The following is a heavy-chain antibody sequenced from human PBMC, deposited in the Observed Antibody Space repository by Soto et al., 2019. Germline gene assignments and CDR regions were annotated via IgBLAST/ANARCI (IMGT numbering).Heavy chain of an antibody. D-gene: IGHD3-22*01. CDR2: ITNTGDNT. V-gene: IGHV3-48*01. Sequence: PGGSLRLSCAASGFSFNNYNMNWVRQVPGKGLEWVSYITNTGDNTYYADSVKGRFTISRDNADNSLYLQMNSLRAEDTAIYYCARDSVVVSFRHRNFDLWGRGTQVTVSS. CDR3: ARDSVVVSFRHRNFDL. CDR1: GFSFNNYN. J-gene: IGHJ2*01.